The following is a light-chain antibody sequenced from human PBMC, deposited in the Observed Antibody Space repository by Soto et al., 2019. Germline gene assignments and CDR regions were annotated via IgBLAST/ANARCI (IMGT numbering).Light chain of an antibody. V-gene: IGKV3-20*01. CDR1: QSISSNF. Sequence: EIVLTQSPGTLSLSPGERATLSCRASQSISSNFLAWYQQKPGQPPRLLIYGASSRATGIPDRFSGSGSGTDFTLTISRLEPEDFAVYYCQQFGASLTWTFGQGTKVDIK. J-gene: IGKJ1*01. CDR3: QQFGASLTWT. CDR2: GAS.